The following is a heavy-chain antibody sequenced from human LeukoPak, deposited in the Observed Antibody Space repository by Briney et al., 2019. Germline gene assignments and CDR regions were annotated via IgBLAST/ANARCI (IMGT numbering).Heavy chain of an antibody. D-gene: IGHD3-22*01. V-gene: IGHV3-7*01. J-gene: IGHJ4*02. CDR3: ARDITMIVGTFFDY. CDR2: IKQDGSEK. Sequence: PGGSLRLSCAASGFTFSSYWMSWVRQAPGKGLEWVANIKQDGSEKYYVDSVKGRFTISRDNAKNSLYPQMNSLRAEDTAVYYCARDITMIVGTFFDYWGQGTLVTVSS. CDR1: GFTFSSYW.